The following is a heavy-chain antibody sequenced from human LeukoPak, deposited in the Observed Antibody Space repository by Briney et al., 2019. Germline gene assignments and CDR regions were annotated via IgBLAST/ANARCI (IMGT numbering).Heavy chain of an antibody. CDR1: GYSISSGYY. J-gene: IGHJ4*02. D-gene: IGHD5-12*01. V-gene: IGHV4-38-2*02. Sequence: SGTLSLTCTVSGYSISSGYYWGWIRQPPGKGLEWIGSIYHSGSTYYNPSLKSRVTISVDTSKNQFSLKLSSVTAADTAVYYCARDLDIVDYWGQGTLVTVAS. CDR3: ARDLDIVDY. CDR2: IYHSGST.